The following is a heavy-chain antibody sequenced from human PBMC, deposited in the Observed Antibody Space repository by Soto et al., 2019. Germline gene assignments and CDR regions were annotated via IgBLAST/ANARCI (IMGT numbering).Heavy chain of an antibody. CDR2: IYYSGST. J-gene: IGHJ6*02. CDR1: GGSISSGGYY. Sequence: SETLSLTCTVSGGSISSGGYYWSWIRQHPGKGLEWIGYIYYSGSTYYNPSLKSRVTISVDTSKNQFSLKLSSVTAADTAVYYCARDYGGNSKYYYGMDVWGQGTTVTVSS. D-gene: IGHD4-17*01. V-gene: IGHV4-31*03. CDR3: ARDYGGNSKYYYGMDV.